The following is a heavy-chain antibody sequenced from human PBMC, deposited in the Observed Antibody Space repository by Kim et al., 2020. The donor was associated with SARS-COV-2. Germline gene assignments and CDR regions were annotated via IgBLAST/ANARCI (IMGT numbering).Heavy chain of an antibody. D-gene: IGHD1-7*01. J-gene: IGHJ4*01. CDR2: ITPGGGS. V-gene: IGHV3-23*01. CDR1: GFTFSSSD. CDR3: VPDPNWHFY. Sequence: GGSLRLSCPASGFTFSSSDMSWIRQAPGKGLEWVSVITPGGGSSYADSVKGRFTISRDNSKNTVDLQMNNLRAEDTALYYCVPDPNWHFYWCQGTLVTVSS.